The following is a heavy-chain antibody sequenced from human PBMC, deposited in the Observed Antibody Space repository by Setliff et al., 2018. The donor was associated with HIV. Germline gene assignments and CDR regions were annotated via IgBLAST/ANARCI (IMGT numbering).Heavy chain of an antibody. CDR3: ARNDDYGGKSHDC. J-gene: IGHJ4*02. V-gene: IGHV4-39*07. D-gene: IGHD4-17*01. CDR1: GGSIDSTDYY. Sequence: LSLTCTVSGGSIDSTDYYWGWIRQPPGKGLEWIGSIFYSGRTTYNPSLRSRVTISVDTSKSQFSLKLTSVTAADTAVYYCARNDDYGGKSHDCWGQGTLVTVSS. CDR2: IFYSGRT.